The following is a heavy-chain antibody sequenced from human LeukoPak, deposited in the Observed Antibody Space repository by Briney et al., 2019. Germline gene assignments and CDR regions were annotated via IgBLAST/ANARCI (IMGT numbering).Heavy chain of an antibody. V-gene: IGHV3-30-3*01. J-gene: IGHJ4*02. Sequence: GGSLRLSCAASGFTFSSYAMSWVRQAPGKGLEWVAVISYDGSNKYYADSVKGRFTISRDNSKNTLYLQMNSLRAEDTAVYYCARDHCSSTSCYPAPLIDYWGQGTLVTVSS. CDR2: ISYDGSNK. CDR3: ARDHCSSTSCYPAPLIDY. CDR1: GFTFSSYA. D-gene: IGHD2-2*01.